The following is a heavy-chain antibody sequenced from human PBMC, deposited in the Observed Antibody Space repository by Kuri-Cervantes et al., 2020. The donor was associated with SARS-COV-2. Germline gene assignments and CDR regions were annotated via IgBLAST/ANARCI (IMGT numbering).Heavy chain of an antibody. J-gene: IGHJ5*02. CDR2: IKQDGSEE. CDR1: GFTFSNYW. Sequence: LSLTCAASGFTFSNYWMTWVRQAPGEGLEWVANIKQDGSEEFFVDSVKGRFTISRDNAKKSLYLQMNSLRAEDTAIYYCARDLRLGNSLDHWGQGTLVTVSS. V-gene: IGHV3-7*01. D-gene: IGHD6-19*01. CDR3: ARDLRLGNSLDH.